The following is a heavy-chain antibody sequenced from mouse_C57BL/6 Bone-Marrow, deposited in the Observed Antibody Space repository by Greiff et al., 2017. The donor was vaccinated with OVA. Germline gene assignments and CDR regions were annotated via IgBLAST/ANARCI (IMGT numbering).Heavy chain of an antibody. D-gene: IGHD1-1*01. CDR1: GFTFSDYG. V-gene: IGHV5-17*01. CDR2: ISSGSSTI. CDR3: ARPSYYYGSSYDFDY. J-gene: IGHJ2*01. Sequence: EVKLMESGGGLVKPGGSLKLSCAASGFTFSDYGMHWVRQAPEKGLEWVAYISSGSSTIYYADTVKGRFTISRDNAKNTLFLQMTSLRSEDTAMYYCARPSYYYGSSYDFDYWGQGTTLTVSS.